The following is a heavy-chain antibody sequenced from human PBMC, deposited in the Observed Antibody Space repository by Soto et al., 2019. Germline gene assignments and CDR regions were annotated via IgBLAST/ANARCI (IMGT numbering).Heavy chain of an antibody. CDR2: IYPGDSDT. D-gene: IGHD2-2*01. CDR3: ARGRGNPDIVVVPAAMSFDP. V-gene: IGHV5-51*03. CDR1: GYSFTSYW. Sequence: PGESLKISCKGFGYSFTSYWIGWVRQMPGKGLEWMGIIYPGDSDTRYSPSFQGQVTISGDKSISTAFLQWSSLKASDTAMYYCARGRGNPDIVVVPAAMSFDPWGQGTLVTVSS. J-gene: IGHJ5*02.